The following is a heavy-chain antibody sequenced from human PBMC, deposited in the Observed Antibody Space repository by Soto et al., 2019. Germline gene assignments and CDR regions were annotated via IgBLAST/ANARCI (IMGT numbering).Heavy chain of an antibody. CDR1: GFTFSSYG. Sequence: ESGGGVVQPGRSLRLSCAASGFTFSSYGMHWVRQAPGKGLEWVAVIWYDGSNKYYADSVKGRFTISRDNSKNTLYLQMNSLRAEDTAVYYCARDPSRAYYYYGMDVWGQGTTVTVSS. J-gene: IGHJ6*02. CDR3: ARDPSRAYYYYGMDV. D-gene: IGHD2-2*01. V-gene: IGHV3-33*01. CDR2: IWYDGSNK.